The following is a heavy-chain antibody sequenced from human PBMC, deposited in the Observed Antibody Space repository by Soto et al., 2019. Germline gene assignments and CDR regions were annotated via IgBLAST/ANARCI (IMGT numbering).Heavy chain of an antibody. Sequence: SETLSLTCAVYGGSFSGYYYTWIRQPPGKGLEWTGEINHSGSTNYNPSLKSRVTISVDTSKNQFSLKLRSVTAADTAVYYCAGAKSRIRSMDVWGRGTTVTVSS. CDR1: GGSFSGYY. CDR2: INHSGST. D-gene: IGHD2-15*01. CDR3: AGAKSRIRSMDV. J-gene: IGHJ6*02. V-gene: IGHV4-34*01.